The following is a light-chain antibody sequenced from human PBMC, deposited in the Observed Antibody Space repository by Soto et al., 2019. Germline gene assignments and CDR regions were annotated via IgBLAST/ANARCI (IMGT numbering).Light chain of an antibody. CDR2: GAS. CDR3: QQYKDWPPLT. J-gene: IGKJ4*01. Sequence: EIILTQSPGTLSVSPGETVTLVCRASQSVSVYLAWYQQKSGQPPRLLIHGASDRATGVPARFSGSGSGTEFALTISSLQSEDFGTYYCQQYKDWPPLTFGGGTRVDIK. CDR1: QSVSVY. V-gene: IGKV3-15*01.